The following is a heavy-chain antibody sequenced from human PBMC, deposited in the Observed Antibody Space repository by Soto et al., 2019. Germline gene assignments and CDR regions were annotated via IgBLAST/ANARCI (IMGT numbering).Heavy chain of an antibody. CDR1: GFTFSSYA. CDR2: ISGSGGST. J-gene: IGHJ5*02. CDR3: ASSGWYFYRRNSAPFNWFDP. Sequence: PGGSLRLSCAASGFTFSSYAMSWVRQAPGKGLEWVSAISGSGGSTYYADSVKGRFTISRDNSKNTLYLQMNSLRAEDTAVYYCASSGWYFYRRNSAPFNWFDPWGQGTLVTVSS. V-gene: IGHV3-23*01. D-gene: IGHD6-19*01.